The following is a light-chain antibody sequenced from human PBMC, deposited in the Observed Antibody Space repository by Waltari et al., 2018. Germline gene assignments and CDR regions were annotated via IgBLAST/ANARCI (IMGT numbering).Light chain of an antibody. CDR1: PAISDY. CDR2: SAS. CDR3: QKYDRAPFT. V-gene: IGKV1-27*01. J-gene: IGKJ4*01. Sequence: DIQMTQSPSFLSASVGDTVPITCRASPAISDYLAWYQQQAGKTPRLLMFSASTLQSGVPSRFSGSGSGTDFSLTISNLQPEDVATYFCQKYDRAPFTFGSGTKIDVK.